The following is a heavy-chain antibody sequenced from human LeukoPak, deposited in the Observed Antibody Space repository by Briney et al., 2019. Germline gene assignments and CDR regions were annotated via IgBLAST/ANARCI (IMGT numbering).Heavy chain of an antibody. CDR1: GGSISSYY. V-gene: IGHV4-4*07. J-gene: IGHJ4*02. Sequence: SETLSLTCTVSGGSISSYYWGWIRQPAGKGLEWIGRIYTSGSTNYNPSLKSRVTMSVDTSKNQFSLKLSSVTAADTAVYYCARDSNYDYVWGSYRYYFDYWGQGTLVTVSS. CDR3: ARDSNYDYVWGSYRYYFDY. CDR2: IYTSGST. D-gene: IGHD3-16*02.